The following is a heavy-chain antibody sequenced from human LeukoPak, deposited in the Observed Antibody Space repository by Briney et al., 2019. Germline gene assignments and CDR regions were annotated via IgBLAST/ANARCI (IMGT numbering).Heavy chain of an antibody. CDR2: ISYDGSNK. V-gene: IGHV3-30*18. CDR3: AKDRSYYYMDV. Sequence: HPGGSLRLSCAASGFTFSSYGMHWVRQAPGKGLEWVAVISYDGSNKYYADSVKGRFTISRDNSKNTLYLQMNSLRAEDTAVYYCAKDRSYYYMDVWGKGTTVTVSS. J-gene: IGHJ6*03. CDR1: GFTFSSYG.